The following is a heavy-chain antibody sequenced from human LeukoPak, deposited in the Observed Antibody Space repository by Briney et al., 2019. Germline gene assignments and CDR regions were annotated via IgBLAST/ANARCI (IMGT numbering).Heavy chain of an antibody. CDR2: ISGSGDST. D-gene: IGHD3-22*01. V-gene: IGHV3-23*01. Sequence: QPGGSLRLSCAASGFSFSSCAMSWVRQAPGKGLEWVSGISGSGDSTDYADSVKGRFTISRDNSKNTLYLQMNSLRAEDTAMYYCVRQYSYDSSGYYPWDYWGQGTLVTVSS. CDR1: GFSFSSCA. J-gene: IGHJ4*02. CDR3: VRQYSYDSSGYYPWDY.